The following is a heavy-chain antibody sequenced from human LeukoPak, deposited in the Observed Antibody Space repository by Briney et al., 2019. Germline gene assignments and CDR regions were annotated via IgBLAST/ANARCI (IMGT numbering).Heavy chain of an antibody. J-gene: IGHJ4*02. V-gene: IGHV4-59*01. CDR3: ATIRDFWSGSSDY. CDR2: ISSSGST. Sequence: SETLSLTCTVSGCSISSYYWSWIRQPPGKGLEGIGFISSSGSTTYNPSLKGRVTISPDTSKNQFSLRLSSVPAADSAVYYCATIRDFWSGSSDYWGQGTLVSVSS. CDR1: GCSISSYY. D-gene: IGHD3-3*01.